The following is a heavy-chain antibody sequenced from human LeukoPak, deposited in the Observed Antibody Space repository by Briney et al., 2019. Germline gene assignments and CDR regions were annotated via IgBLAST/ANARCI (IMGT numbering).Heavy chain of an antibody. CDR1: GGTFSSYA. J-gene: IGHJ1*01. V-gene: IGHV1-69*01. D-gene: IGHD2-15*01. Sequence: GSSVKVSCKASGGTFSSYAISWVRQAPGQGLEWMGGIIPIFGTANYAQKFQGRVTITADESTSTAYMELSSLRSEDTAVYYCAIEYIVVVVAANRVYLQHWGQGTLVTVSS. CDR2: IIPIFGTA. CDR3: AIEYIVVVVAANRVYLQH.